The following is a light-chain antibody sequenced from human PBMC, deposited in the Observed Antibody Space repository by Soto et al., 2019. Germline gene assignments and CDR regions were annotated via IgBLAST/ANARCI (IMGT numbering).Light chain of an antibody. CDR1: QGISNY. Sequence: DIEMTQSPSSLSASVGDRVTITCRASQGISNYLAWYQQRPGKVPKLLIYAASTLQSGVPSRFSGSGSGTEFTLTISSLQPEDVATYYYQKYDSAPWTFGQETEVEIK. CDR2: AAS. V-gene: IGKV1-27*01. J-gene: IGKJ1*01. CDR3: QKYDSAPWT.